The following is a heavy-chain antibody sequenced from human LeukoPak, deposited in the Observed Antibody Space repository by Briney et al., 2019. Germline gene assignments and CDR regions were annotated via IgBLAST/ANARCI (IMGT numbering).Heavy chain of an antibody. J-gene: IGHJ2*01. CDR3: ARVKWQMVVVIKSHWSFDL. D-gene: IGHD3-22*01. Sequence: GGSLRLSCAASEFTLSTYAINWVRQAPGKGLEWVSVIYPGGKTFYSNSVKDRFTISRDNSRNTVSLHMSGLSAEDTAVYYCARVKWQMVVVIKSHWSFDLWGRGTLVTVPS. V-gene: IGHV3-66*01. CDR1: EFTLSTYA. CDR2: IYPGGKT.